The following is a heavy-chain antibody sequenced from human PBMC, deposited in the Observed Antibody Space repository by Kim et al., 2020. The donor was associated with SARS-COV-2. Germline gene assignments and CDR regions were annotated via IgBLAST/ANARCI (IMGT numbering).Heavy chain of an antibody. V-gene: IGHV3-7*03. CDR2: GSEK. Sequence: GSEKYHGDSVKGRFTSDRDNAKNALSLQRNGLRAEDTAVYYCAIGWGWYEHWGQGTLVTVSS. CDR3: AIGWGWYEH. D-gene: IGHD1-26*01. J-gene: IGHJ5*02.